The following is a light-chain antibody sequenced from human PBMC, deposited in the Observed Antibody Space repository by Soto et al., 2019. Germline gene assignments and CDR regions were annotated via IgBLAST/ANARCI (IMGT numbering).Light chain of an antibody. J-gene: IGLJ3*02. CDR1: SSVVGGYNY. CDR3: SSYTSSSTLVV. V-gene: IGLV2-14*01. Sequence: QSVLTQPASVSGSPGQSITISCTGTSSVVGGYNYVSWYQQHPGKAPKLMIYEVSNRPSGVSNRFSGSKSGNTASLTISGLQAEDEADYYCSSYTSSSTLVVFGGGTKVTVL. CDR2: EVS.